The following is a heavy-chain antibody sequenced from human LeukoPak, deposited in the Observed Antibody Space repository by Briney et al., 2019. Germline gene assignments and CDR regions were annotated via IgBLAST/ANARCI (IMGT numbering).Heavy chain of an antibody. D-gene: IGHD5-18*01. J-gene: IGHJ3*02. CDR2: IYYNVRA. CDR1: GGSISSYY. V-gene: IGHV4-59*12. CDR3: ARTRGYSYGYSAFDI. Sequence: PSETLSLTCTVSGGSISSYYWSWIRQPPGKGLEWIGYIYYNVRANYNPSLKSRVTISVDTSKNQLSLKLSSVTAADTAVYYCARTRGYSYGYSAFDIWGQGTMVTVSS.